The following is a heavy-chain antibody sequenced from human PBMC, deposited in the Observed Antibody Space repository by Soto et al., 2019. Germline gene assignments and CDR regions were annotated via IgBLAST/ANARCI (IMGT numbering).Heavy chain of an antibody. D-gene: IGHD4-4*01. J-gene: IGHJ4*02. V-gene: IGHV4-34*01. CDR3: AIGVTRVKGVDY. CDR2: INHSGST. CDR1: GGSFSGYY. Sequence: QVQLQQWGAGLLKPSETLSLTCAVYGGSFSGYYWSWIRQPPGKGLEWIGEINHSGSTNYNPSLKRRVTISVDTSKYQFALKLSSVTAADTAVYYGAIGVTRVKGVDYWGQGTLVTVSS.